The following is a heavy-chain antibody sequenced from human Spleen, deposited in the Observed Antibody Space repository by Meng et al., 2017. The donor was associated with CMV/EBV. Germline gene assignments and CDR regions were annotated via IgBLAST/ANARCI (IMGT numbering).Heavy chain of an antibody. D-gene: IGHD2-2*01. J-gene: IGHJ6*02. CDR3: ANSLGYCSSTSCPRYYYGMDV. CDR1: GFTFSSYA. CDR2: ISYDGSNK. V-gene: IGHV3-30-3*01. Sequence: GGSLRLSCAASGFTFSSYAMHWVRQAPGKGLEWVAVISYDGSNKYYADSVKGRFTISRDNSKNTLYLQMNSLRAEDTAVYYCANSLGYCSSTSCPRYYYGMDVWGQGTTVTVSS.